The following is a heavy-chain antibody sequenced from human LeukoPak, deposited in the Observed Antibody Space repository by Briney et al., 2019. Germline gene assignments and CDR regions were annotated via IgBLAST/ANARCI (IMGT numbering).Heavy chain of an antibody. Sequence: HSETLSLTCTVSGGSISSGGYYWSWIRQHPGKGLEWIGYIYYSGSTYYNPSLKSRVTISVDTSKNQFSLKLSSVTAADTAVYYCARDLRCGGYDHWFDPWGQGTLVTVSS. D-gene: IGHD5-12*01. CDR3: ARDLRCGGYDHWFDP. J-gene: IGHJ5*02. CDR1: GGSISSGGYY. CDR2: IYYSGST. V-gene: IGHV4-31*03.